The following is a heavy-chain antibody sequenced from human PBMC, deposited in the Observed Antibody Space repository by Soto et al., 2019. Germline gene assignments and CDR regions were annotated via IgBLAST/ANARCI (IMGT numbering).Heavy chain of an antibody. CDR1: GFTFSSYG. J-gene: IGHJ6*02. V-gene: IGHV3-33*01. Sequence: QVQLVESGGGVVQPGRSLRLSCAASGFTFSSYGMHWVRQAPGKGLEWVAVIWYDGSNKYYADSVKGRFTISRDNCKNTLYLQMNSLRAEETAVYYCARGPRSLVYYYCCMDVWGQGTTVSVSS. CDR2: IWYDGSNK. CDR3: ARGPRSLVYYYCCMDV. D-gene: IGHD6-13*01.